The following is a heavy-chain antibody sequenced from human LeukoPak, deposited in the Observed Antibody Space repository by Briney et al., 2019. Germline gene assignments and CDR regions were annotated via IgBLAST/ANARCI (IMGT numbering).Heavy chain of an antibody. D-gene: IGHD6-13*01. Sequence: PSETLSLTCAVYGGSFSGYYWSWIRQPPGKGLEWIGEINHSGSTNYNPSLKSRVTISVDTSKNQFSLKLSSVTAADTAVYYCARARQQLVQRWFDPWGQGTLVTVSS. CDR2: INHSGST. CDR1: GGSFSGYY. V-gene: IGHV4-34*01. CDR3: ARARQQLVQRWFDP. J-gene: IGHJ5*02.